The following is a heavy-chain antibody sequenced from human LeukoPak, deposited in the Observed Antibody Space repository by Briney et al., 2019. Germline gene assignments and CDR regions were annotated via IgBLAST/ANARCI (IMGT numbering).Heavy chain of an antibody. CDR2: SYSGGNT. V-gene: IGHV3-53*01. D-gene: IGHD3-10*01. J-gene: IGHJ4*02. Sequence: GGSLRLSCAASGFTVSSNYMSRVRQAPGKGLEWVSVSYSGGNTYYADSVKGRFTISRDNSKNTVYFQLDSLRAKDTAVYYCARTIPYGSGRQHPGKYYFDYWGQGTLVTVSS. CDR1: GFTVSSNY. CDR3: ARTIPYGSGRQHPGKYYFDY.